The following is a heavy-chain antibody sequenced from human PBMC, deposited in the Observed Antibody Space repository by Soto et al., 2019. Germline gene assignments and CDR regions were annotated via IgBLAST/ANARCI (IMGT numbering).Heavy chain of an antibody. CDR1: GGSISSSSYY. CDR3: ARHVAVVVVAATDYFDY. D-gene: IGHD2-15*01. V-gene: IGHV4-39*01. J-gene: IGHJ4*02. Sequence: QLQLQESGPGLVKPSETLSLTCTVSGGSISSSSYYWGWIRQPPGKGLEWIGSIYYSGSTYYNPSLKSRVTISVDTSKNQLSLTLSSVTAADTAVYYCARHVAVVVVAATDYFDYWGQGTLVTVSS. CDR2: IYYSGST.